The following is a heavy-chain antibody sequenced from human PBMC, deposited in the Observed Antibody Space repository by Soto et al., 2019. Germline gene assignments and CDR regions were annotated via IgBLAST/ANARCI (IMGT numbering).Heavy chain of an antibody. CDR2: IYYLGNT. D-gene: IGHD3-22*01. CDR3: AGLYPYESSGYHLNY. CDR1: GGSISSYC. V-gene: IGHV4-59*05. Sequence: SETLSLTCTVSGGSISSYCWSWVRLRPGKGLEWVGSIYYLGNTYYNPSLGSRVTISVDTSKNQFSLKLRSVTAADTAVFYCAGLYPYESSGYHLNYWVQGALVTVSS. J-gene: IGHJ4*02.